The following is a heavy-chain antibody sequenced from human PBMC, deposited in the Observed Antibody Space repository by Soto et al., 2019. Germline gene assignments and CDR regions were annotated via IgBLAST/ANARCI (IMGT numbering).Heavy chain of an antibody. Sequence: LGESLKISCKGSGYNFAGYWIAWVRQMPGKGLELMGIIYPSDSDTRYRPSFQGQVTISADKSISSAYLQWSSLRASDTAMYYCARGGVSTRTFDYWGQGTPVTVYS. CDR3: ARGGVSTRTFDY. J-gene: IGHJ4*02. D-gene: IGHD3-3*01. CDR1: GYNFAGYW. V-gene: IGHV5-51*01. CDR2: IYPSDSDT.